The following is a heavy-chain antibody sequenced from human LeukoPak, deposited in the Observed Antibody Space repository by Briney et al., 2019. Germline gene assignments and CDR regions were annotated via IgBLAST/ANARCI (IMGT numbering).Heavy chain of an antibody. J-gene: IGHJ4*02. V-gene: IGHV4-38-2*02. CDR3: ARGVYGGKNFYFDY. D-gene: IGHD4-23*01. Sequence: SETLSLTCTVSGYSISSGYYWGWIRQPPGKGLEWIGSIYHSGSTYYNPSLKGRVTISVDTSKNQFSLKLSSVTAADTAVYYCARGVYGGKNFYFDYWGQGTLVTVSS. CDR2: IYHSGST. CDR1: GYSISSGYY.